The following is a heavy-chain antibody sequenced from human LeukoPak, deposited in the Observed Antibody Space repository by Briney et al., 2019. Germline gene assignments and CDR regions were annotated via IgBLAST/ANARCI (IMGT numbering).Heavy chain of an antibody. CDR1: GGSISSYY. Sequence: PSETLSLTCTVSGGSISSYYWSWIRQPPGKGLEWIGCIYYSGSTNYNPSLKSRVTISVDTSKNQFSLKLSSVTAADTAVYYCARVGYCSSTSCYTGYYYMDVWGKGTTVTVSS. V-gene: IGHV4-59*01. D-gene: IGHD2-2*02. CDR2: IYYSGST. J-gene: IGHJ6*03. CDR3: ARVGYCSSTSCYTGYYYMDV.